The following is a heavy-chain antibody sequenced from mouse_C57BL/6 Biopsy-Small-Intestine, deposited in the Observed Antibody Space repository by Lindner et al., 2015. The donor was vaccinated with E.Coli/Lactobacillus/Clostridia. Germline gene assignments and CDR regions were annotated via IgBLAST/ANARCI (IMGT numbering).Heavy chain of an antibody. Sequence: VQLQESGPELVKPETSVRISCKASGYTFTDYYINWVKQRPGQGLEWIGWIYPGSGNTDYNVKFKGKATLTVDTSSSTAYMQLSSLTSEDSSVYYCARNYGDYFDYWGQGTTLTVSS. J-gene: IGHJ2*01. CDR1: GYTFTDYY. CDR3: ARNYGDYFDY. CDR2: IYPGSGNT. V-gene: IGHV1-84*01. D-gene: IGHD1-1*02.